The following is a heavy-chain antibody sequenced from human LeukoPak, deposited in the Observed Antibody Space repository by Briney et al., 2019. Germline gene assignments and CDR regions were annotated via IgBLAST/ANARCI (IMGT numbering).Heavy chain of an antibody. J-gene: IGHJ4*02. D-gene: IGHD1-26*01. CDR2: INPGGGST. Sequence: ASVKVSCKASGYTFTGYYMHWVRQAPGQGLQWMGIINPGGGSTNYAQKFQGRVTMTRDTSTSTVYMELSSLTSEDTAVYYCARDFELHGNPRYYFDYWGQGTLVTVSS. CDR3: ARDFELHGNPRYYFDY. CDR1: GYTFTGYY. V-gene: IGHV1-46*01.